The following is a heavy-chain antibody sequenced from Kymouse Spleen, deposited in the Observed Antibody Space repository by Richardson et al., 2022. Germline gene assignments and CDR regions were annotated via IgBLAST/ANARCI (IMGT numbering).Heavy chain of an antibody. D-gene: IGHD3-10*01. CDR2: IYYSGST. J-gene: IGHJ2*01. Sequence: QLQLQESGPGLVKPSETLSLTCTVSGGSISSSSYYWGWIRQPPGKGLEWIGSIYYSGSTYYNPSLKSRVTISVDTSKNQFSLKLSSVTAADTAVYYCARQTITMVRGVMRYFDLWGRGTLVTVSS. V-gene: IGHV4-39*01. CDR1: GGSISSSSYY. CDR3: ARQTITMVRGVMRYFDL.